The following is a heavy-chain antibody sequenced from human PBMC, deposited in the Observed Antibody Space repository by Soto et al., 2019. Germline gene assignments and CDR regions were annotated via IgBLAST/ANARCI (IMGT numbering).Heavy chain of an antibody. CDR1: GFTFSSYA. CDR2: ISYDGSNK. CDR3: ARGGVVVPAAYYYYGMDV. Sequence: GGSLRPSCAASGFTFSSYAMHGVRQAPGKGLEWVAVISYDGSNKYYADSVKGRFTISRDNSKNTLYLQMNSLRAEDTAVYYCARGGVVVPAAYYYYGMDVWGQGTTVTVSS. J-gene: IGHJ6*02. V-gene: IGHV3-30-3*01. D-gene: IGHD2-2*01.